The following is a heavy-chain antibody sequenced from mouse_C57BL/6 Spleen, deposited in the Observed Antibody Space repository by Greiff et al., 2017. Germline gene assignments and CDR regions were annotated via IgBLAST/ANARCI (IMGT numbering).Heavy chain of an antibody. CDR3: ARENDYGSYYFDY. V-gene: IGHV1-80*01. CDR1: GYAFSSYW. CDR2: IYPGDGDT. J-gene: IGHJ2*01. D-gene: IGHD2-4*01. Sequence: QVQLQQSGAELVKPGASVKISCKASGYAFSSYWMNWVKQRPGKGLEWIGQIYPGDGDTNYNGKFKGKATLTADKSSSTAYMQLSSLTSEDSAVYFCARENDYGSYYFDYWGQGTTLTVSS.